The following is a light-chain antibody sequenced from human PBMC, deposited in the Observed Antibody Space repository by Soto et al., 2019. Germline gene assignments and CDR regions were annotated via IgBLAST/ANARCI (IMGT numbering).Light chain of an antibody. J-gene: IGLJ2*01. CDR2: DVT. CDR1: SSDIGDYDY. Sequence: QSVLTQPASVSGSPGQSITISCTGTSSDIGDYDYVSWYQHLPGKAPKLLIFDVTHRPSGVSDRFSGSKSGNTASLTISGXRXEXXXXXXCCSYTDIALDVVFGGGTKVTVL. V-gene: IGLV2-14*01. CDR3: CSYTDIALDVV.